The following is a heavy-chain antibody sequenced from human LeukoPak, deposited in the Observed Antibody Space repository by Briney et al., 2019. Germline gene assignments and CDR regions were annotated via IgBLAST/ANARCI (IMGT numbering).Heavy chain of an antibody. CDR3: ARDGRSSGWYENWFDP. CDR2: IYTSGST. J-gene: IGHJ5*02. Sequence: PSETLSLTCTVSGGSISSGSYYWSWIRQPAGKGLEWIGRIYTSGSTNYNPSLKSRVTISVDTSKNQFSLKLSSVTAADTAVYYCARDGRSSGWYENWFDPWGQGTLVTVSS. D-gene: IGHD6-19*01. CDR1: GGSISSGSYY. V-gene: IGHV4-61*02.